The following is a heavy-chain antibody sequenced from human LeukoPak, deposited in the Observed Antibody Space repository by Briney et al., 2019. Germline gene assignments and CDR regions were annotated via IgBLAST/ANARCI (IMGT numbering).Heavy chain of an antibody. CDR1: GFTFSNAW. D-gene: IGHD3-9*01. CDR3: ARDAWQYYDILTGAYYYYGMDV. CDR2: IKSKTDGGTT. Sequence: GGSLRLSCAASGFTFSNAWMSWVRQAPGKGLEWVGRIKSKTDGGTTDYAAPVKGRFTISRDDSKNTLYLQMNSLRAEDTAVYYCARDAWQYYDILTGAYYYYGMDVWGQGTTVTVSS. J-gene: IGHJ6*02. V-gene: IGHV3-15*01.